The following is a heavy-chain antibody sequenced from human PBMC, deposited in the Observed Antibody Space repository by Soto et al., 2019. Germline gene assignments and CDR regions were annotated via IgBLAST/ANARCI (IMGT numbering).Heavy chain of an antibody. CDR2: ISAYNGNT. Sequence: ASVKVSCKASGYTFTSYGISWVRQAPGQGLEWMGWISAYNGNTNYAQKLQGRVTMTTDTSTSTAYMELSSLRSEDTAVYYCARDRARDSSGYPFDYWGQGTLVTVSS. V-gene: IGHV1-18*01. CDR3: ARDRARDSSGYPFDY. CDR1: GYTFTSYG. J-gene: IGHJ4*02. D-gene: IGHD3-22*01.